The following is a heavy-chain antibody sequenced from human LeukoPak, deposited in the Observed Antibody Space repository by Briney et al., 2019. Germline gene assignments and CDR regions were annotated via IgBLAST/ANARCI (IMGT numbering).Heavy chain of an antibody. CDR3: ARGKAATMVWGVTPYYFDY. V-gene: IGHV3-20*01. J-gene: IGHJ4*02. CDR1: GFTFDDYG. Sequence: GGSLRLSCAASGFTFDDYGMSWVRQAPGKGLEWVSGINWNGGSTGYADSVKGRFTISRDNAKNSLYLQMNSLRAEDTALYHCARGKAATMVWGVTPYYFDYWGQGTLVTVSS. CDR2: INWNGGST. D-gene: IGHD3-10*01.